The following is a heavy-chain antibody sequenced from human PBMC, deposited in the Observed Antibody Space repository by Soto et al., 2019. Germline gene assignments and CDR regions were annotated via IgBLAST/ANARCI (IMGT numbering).Heavy chain of an antibody. CDR1: GFTFSSYS. V-gene: IGHV3-21*01. CDR3: ARRVEDFWNLGDAFDI. CDR2: ISSSSSYI. J-gene: IGHJ3*02. Sequence: AGGSLRLSCAASGFTFSSYSMNWVRQAPGKGLEWVSSISSSSSYIYYADSVKGRFTISRDNAKNSLYLQMNSLRAEDTAVYYCARRVEDFWNLGDAFDIWGQGTMVTVSS. D-gene: IGHD3-3*01.